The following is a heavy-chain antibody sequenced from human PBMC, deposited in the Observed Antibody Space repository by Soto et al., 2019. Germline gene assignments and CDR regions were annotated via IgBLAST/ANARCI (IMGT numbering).Heavy chain of an antibody. Sequence: QVQLVESGGDLVKPGGSLRLSCTGSGFTFSDYFMSWIRQAPGKGLEWVSYISTRSSFAIYADSVKGRFTISRDDAKNSVYVQMNSLRVEDTAVYYCAREGAMLRGVITEDYWGQGTLVTVSS. CDR1: GFTFSDYF. V-gene: IGHV3-11*05. CDR2: ISTRSSFA. D-gene: IGHD3-10*01. J-gene: IGHJ4*02. CDR3: AREGAMLRGVITEDY.